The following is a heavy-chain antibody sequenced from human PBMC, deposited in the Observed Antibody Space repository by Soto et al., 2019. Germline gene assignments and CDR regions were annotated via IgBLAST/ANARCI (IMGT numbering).Heavy chain of an antibody. J-gene: IGHJ3*02. D-gene: IGHD2-8*01. CDR3: ARVDGAPPEVGRRAFDI. V-gene: IGHV1-2*02. Sequence: ASVKVSCKASGYTFTGYYMHWVRQAPGQGLEWMGWINPNSGGTNYAQKFQGRVTMTRDTSISTAYMELSRLRSDDTAVYYCARVDGAPPEVGRRAFDIWGQGTMVTVSS. CDR1: GYTFTGYY. CDR2: INPNSGGT.